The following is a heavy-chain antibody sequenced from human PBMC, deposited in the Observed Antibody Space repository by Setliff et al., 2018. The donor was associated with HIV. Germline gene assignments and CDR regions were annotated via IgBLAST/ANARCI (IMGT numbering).Heavy chain of an antibody. CDR1: GDSVNDRSYF. CDR2: FYYNGDS. J-gene: IGHJ6*03. Sequence: SETLSLTCTVSGDSVNDRSYFWGWIRQPPGKGLEWIGTFYYNGDSRYNPSLKSRVTISIDTSKNQFSLKLNSLTAADTAVYYCARGPGTPQITMVRGFYLDVWGKGTTVTVSS. D-gene: IGHD3-10*01. V-gene: IGHV4-39*07. CDR3: ARGPGTPQITMVRGFYLDV.